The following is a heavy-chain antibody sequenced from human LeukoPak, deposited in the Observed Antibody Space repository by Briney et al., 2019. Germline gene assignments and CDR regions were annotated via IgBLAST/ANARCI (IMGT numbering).Heavy chain of an antibody. D-gene: IGHD6-19*01. V-gene: IGHV3-7*03. CDR1: GFTLRSHW. CDR3: ARDSTWLLDY. CDR2: IKEDGTVK. J-gene: IGHJ4*02. Sequence: GGSLRLSCTASGFTLRSHWMIWVRQPRGKGLEWVANIKEDGTVKYYVDSVKGRFTISRDNTKNIMYLEMNSLRADDTAVYFCARDSTWLLDYWGQGTLITVSS.